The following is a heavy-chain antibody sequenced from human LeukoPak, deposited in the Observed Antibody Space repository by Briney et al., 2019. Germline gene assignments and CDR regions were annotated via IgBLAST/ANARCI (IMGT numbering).Heavy chain of an antibody. CDR2: ISSSSSTI. V-gene: IGHV3-48*01. Sequence: GGSLRLSCAASGFTFSSYSMNWVRQAPGKGLEWVSYISSSSSTIYYADSVKGRFTISRDNAKNSLYLQMNSLRAEATAVYYCARDGLVAATPFDYWGQGTLVTVSS. CDR1: GFTFSSYS. D-gene: IGHD2-15*01. J-gene: IGHJ4*02. CDR3: ARDGLVAATPFDY.